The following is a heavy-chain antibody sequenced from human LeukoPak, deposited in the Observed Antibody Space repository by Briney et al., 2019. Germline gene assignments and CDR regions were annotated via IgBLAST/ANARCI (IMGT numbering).Heavy chain of an antibody. CDR2: IYYSGST. CDR1: GGSISSYY. CDR3: ARRGYSCTNGVCYPSYFDY. Sequence: KPSETLSLTCTVSGGSISSYYWSWIRQPPGKGLEWIGYIYYSGSTNYNPSLKSRVTISADTSKNQFSLKLSSVTAADTAVYYCARRGYSCTNGVCYPSYFDYWGQGTLVTVSS. D-gene: IGHD2-8*01. V-gene: IGHV4-59*08. J-gene: IGHJ4*02.